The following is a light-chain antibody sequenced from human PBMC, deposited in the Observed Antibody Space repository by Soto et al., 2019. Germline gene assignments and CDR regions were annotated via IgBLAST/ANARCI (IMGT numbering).Light chain of an antibody. CDR2: GAS. CDR1: QTVSSN. Sequence: THSPDTLSLSPGERATLSFKASQTVSSNYLAWCQQRPGQAPRLLIYGASTRATGIPARFSGSGSGTEFTLTITSLQSEDFAVYYCQQYNHWPPITFGQGTRLEIK. V-gene: IGKV3-15*01. J-gene: IGKJ5*01. CDR3: QQYNHWPPIT.